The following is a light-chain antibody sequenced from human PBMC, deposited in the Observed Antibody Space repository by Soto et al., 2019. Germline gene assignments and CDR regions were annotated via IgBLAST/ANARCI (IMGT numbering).Light chain of an antibody. CDR2: DTS. V-gene: IGKV3-20*01. J-gene: IGKJ1*01. Sequence: ETVLTQSPGTLSLSPGXRATVSCRASQSVGGSSLAWYQQRPGQAPRLLIYDTSKRATGIPDRFSGSGSGTDFTLTISRLEPEDFAVYYCQQYQNSPRTFGQGTKV. CDR3: QQYQNSPRT. CDR1: QSVGGSS.